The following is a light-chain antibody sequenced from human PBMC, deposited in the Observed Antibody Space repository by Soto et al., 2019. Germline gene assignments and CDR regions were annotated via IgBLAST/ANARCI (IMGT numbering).Light chain of an antibody. J-gene: IGKJ5*01. V-gene: IGKV3-20*01. CDR2: GAS. CDR3: QQYGTSPPT. Sequence: EVVLTQSPGTLSLSPGERATLSCRASQSVRSSYLAWYQQKPGQAPSLLIYGASIRATGFPDRFSGSGAGTDFTLTISRLDPEDFAVYYCQQYGTSPPTFGRGTRLEIK. CDR1: QSVRSSY.